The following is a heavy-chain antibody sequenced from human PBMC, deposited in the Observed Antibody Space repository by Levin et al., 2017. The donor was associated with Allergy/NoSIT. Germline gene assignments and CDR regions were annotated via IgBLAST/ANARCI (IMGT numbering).Heavy chain of an antibody. CDR2: IKQDGSEK. V-gene: IGHV3-7*01. Sequence: SCAASGFTFSSYWMSWVRQAPGKGLEWVANIKQDGSEKYYVDSVKGRFTISRDNAKNSLYLQMNSLRAEDTAVYYCAREGGRGYSNYYALNDYWGQGTLVTVSS. CDR1: GFTFSSYW. CDR3: AREGGRGYSNYYALNDY. J-gene: IGHJ4*02. D-gene: IGHD4-11*01.